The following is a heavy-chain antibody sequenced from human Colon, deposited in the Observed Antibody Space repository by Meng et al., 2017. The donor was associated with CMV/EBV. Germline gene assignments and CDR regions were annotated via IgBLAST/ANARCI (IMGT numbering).Heavy chain of an antibody. D-gene: IGHD3-3*01. CDR1: GYTFTGYL. CDR2: INPYSGDT. Sequence: QVPLKQSGAGMRQAGASVKVSCKASGYTFTGYLIHWVRQAPGQGLEWMGWINPYSGDTIYAQKFEVGVTMTRDASITTAYLELSSLKSDDTAVYYCGTFGGDFDYWGQGTLVTVSS. V-gene: IGHV1-2*02. J-gene: IGHJ4*02. CDR3: GTFGGDFDY.